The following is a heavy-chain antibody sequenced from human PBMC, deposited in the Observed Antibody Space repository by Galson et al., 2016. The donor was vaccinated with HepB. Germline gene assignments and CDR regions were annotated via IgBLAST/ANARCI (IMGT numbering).Heavy chain of an antibody. V-gene: IGHV3-23*01. J-gene: IGHJ5*02. Sequence: SLRLSCAVSGLTFSTCDMTWDRQAPGKGLEWVSSIGTDEYTYYADSVKGRVTISRDNSKNTPYLQMNSLRAEDTAVYYCAILKLGTLFDPWGQGTLVTVSP. D-gene: IGHD3-16*01. CDR2: IGTDEYT. CDR3: AILKLGTLFDP. CDR1: GLTFSTCD.